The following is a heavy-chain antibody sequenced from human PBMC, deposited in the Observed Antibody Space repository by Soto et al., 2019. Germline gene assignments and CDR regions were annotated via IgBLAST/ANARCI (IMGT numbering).Heavy chain of an antibody. V-gene: IGHV1-69*13. CDR3: ASGPLGAAAGTNWFDP. CDR2: IIPIFGTA. CDR1: GGTFSSYA. J-gene: IGHJ5*02. Sequence: ASVKVSCKASGGTFSSYAISWVRQAPGQGLEWMGGIIPIFGTANYAQKFQGRVTITADESTSTAYMELSSLRSEDTAVYYCASGPLGAAAGTNWFDPWGQGTLVTVSS. D-gene: IGHD6-13*01.